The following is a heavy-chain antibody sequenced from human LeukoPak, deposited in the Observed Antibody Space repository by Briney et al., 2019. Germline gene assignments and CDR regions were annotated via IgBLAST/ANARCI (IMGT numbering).Heavy chain of an antibody. J-gene: IGHJ4*02. D-gene: IGHD3-22*01. CDR3: ARGCGSGSCCPFDY. CDR2: IKQDGTEK. CDR1: GFTFSSYW. Sequence: GGSLRLSCSATGFTFSSYWMGWVRQAPGKGLKWVANIKQDGTEKNYVDSVKGRFTISRDNAKNSLYLQMNSLRVEDTAVYYCARGCGSGSCCPFDYWGQGTLVTVSS. V-gene: IGHV3-7*01.